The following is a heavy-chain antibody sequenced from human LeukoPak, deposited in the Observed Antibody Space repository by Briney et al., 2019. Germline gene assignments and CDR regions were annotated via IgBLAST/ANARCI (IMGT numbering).Heavy chain of an antibody. CDR2: INHSGST. J-gene: IGHJ4*02. V-gene: IGHV4-34*01. D-gene: IGHD5-12*01. CDR3: ARGRPPSGYDFSY. Sequence: PSEPLSLTCAVYGGSFSGYYWSWIRQPPGKGLEWIGEINHSGSTNYNPSLKGRVTISVDTSKNQFSLKLSSVTAADTAVYYCARGRPPSGYDFSYWGQGTLVTVSS. CDR1: GGSFSGYY.